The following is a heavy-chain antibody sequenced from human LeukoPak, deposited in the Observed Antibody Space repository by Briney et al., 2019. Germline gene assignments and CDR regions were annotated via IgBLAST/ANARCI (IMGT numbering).Heavy chain of an antibody. CDR3: AKDFYDSSGSRYDY. CDR2: IYPSGST. Sequence: PGGSLRLSCAASGFTVSSNYMSWVRQAPGKGLEWVSIIYPSGSTYYTDSVQGRFTISRDNSKNTLYLQMNSLRAEDTAVYYCAKDFYDSSGSRYDYWGQGTLVTVSS. CDR1: GFTVSSNY. D-gene: IGHD3-22*01. V-gene: IGHV3-53*01. J-gene: IGHJ4*02.